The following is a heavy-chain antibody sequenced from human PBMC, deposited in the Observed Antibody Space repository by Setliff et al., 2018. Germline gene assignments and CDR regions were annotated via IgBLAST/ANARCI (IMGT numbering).Heavy chain of an antibody. CDR2: ISHSGSA. V-gene: IGHV4-34*01. D-gene: IGHD3-3*01. CDR3: ARLSWNGLRYYGLDV. CDR1: GVSIRSYY. Sequence: KTSETLSLTCTVSGVSIRSYYWSWIRQPPGKGLEWIGEISHSGSANYNPSIMSRVSRSGDTSKDQFSLKLRSVTAADTAVYYCARLSWNGLRYYGLDVWGQGTTVTGSS. J-gene: IGHJ6*02.